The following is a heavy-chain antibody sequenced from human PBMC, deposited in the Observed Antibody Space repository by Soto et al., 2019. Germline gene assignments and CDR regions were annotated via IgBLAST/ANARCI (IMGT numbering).Heavy chain of an antibody. Sequence: SETLSLTCTVSGVSISSGAYYWSWIRQPPGKGLEWIGHIYYTGSTDFNPSLKSRVTISVDTSKNQFSLKLSSVTAADTAVYYGARENRYGDPYFDDWGQGTLVTVSS. J-gene: IGHJ4*02. CDR3: ARENRYGDPYFDD. V-gene: IGHV4-31*03. CDR1: GVSISSGAYY. CDR2: IYYTGST. D-gene: IGHD4-17*01.